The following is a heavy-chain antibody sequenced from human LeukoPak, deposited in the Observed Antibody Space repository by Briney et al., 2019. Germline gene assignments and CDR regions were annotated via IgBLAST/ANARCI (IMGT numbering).Heavy chain of an antibody. Sequence: ASVKVSCKASGYTFTGYYMHWVRQAPGQGLEWMGWINPNSGGTNYPQKFQGRVTMTRDTSISTAYMELSRPRSDDTAVYYCARGNPTYYYDSSGYYLGYWGQGTLVTVSS. CDR1: GYTFTGYY. CDR2: INPNSGGT. CDR3: ARGNPTYYYDSSGYYLGY. V-gene: IGHV1-2*02. D-gene: IGHD3-22*01. J-gene: IGHJ4*02.